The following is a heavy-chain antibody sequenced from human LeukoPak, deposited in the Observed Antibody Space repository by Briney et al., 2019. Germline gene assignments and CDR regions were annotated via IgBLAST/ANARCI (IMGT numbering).Heavy chain of an antibody. CDR3: ATYLVKPGRAFDP. D-gene: IGHD1-14*01. CDR2: ISAYNGNT. Sequence: ASVKVSCKASGYTFTSYGISWVRQAPGQGLEWMGWISAYNGNTNYAQKLQGRVTMTTDTSTSTAYMELSSLRSEDTAVYYCATYLVKPGRAFDPWGQGTLVTVSS. J-gene: IGHJ5*02. V-gene: IGHV1-18*01. CDR1: GYTFTSYG.